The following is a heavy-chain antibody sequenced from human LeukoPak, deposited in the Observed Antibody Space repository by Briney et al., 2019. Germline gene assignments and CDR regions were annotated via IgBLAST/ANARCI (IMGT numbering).Heavy chain of an antibody. D-gene: IGHD4-17*01. Sequence: ASVKVSCKASGYTFTGYYMHWVRQAPGQGLEWMGRINPNSGGTNYAQKFQGRVTMTEDTSTDTAYMELSSLRSEDTAVYYCATEILYGEYYFDYWGQGTLVTVSS. CDR3: ATEILYGEYYFDY. V-gene: IGHV1-2*06. CDR2: INPNSGGT. CDR1: GYTFTGYY. J-gene: IGHJ4*02.